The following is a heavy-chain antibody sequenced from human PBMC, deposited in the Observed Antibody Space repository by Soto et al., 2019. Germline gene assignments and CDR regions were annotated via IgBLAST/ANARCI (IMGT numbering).Heavy chain of an antibody. D-gene: IGHD6-13*01. CDR2: IYYSGST. V-gene: IGHV4-59*01. J-gene: IGHJ4*02. Sequence: PSETLSLTCTVSGGSISSYYWSWIRQPPGKGLEWIGYIYYSGSTNYSPSLKSRVTISVDTSKNQFSLKLSSVTAADTAVYYCASCIAAAGNCFDYWGQGTLVTVSS. CDR3: ASCIAAAGNCFDY. CDR1: GGSISSYY.